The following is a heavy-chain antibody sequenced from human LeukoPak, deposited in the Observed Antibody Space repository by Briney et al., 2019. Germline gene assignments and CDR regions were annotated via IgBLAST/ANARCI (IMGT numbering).Heavy chain of an antibody. CDR1: GFTFDDYA. V-gene: IGHV3-9*03. D-gene: IGHD2-21*02. CDR2: ISWNSGSI. CDR3: AKTATSPYYFDY. J-gene: IGHJ4*02. Sequence: QPGRSLRLSCAASGFTFDDYAMHWVRQAPGKGLEWVSGISWNSGSIGYADSVKGRFTISRDNAKNSLYLQMNSLRAENMALYYCAKTATSPYYFDYWGQGTLVTVSS.